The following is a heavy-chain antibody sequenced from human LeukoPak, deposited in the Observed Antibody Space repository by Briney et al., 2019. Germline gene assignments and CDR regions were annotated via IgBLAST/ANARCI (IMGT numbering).Heavy chain of an antibody. CDR2: IYSGGST. J-gene: IGHJ4*02. CDR3: ARVIFGYGYVRETFDY. CDR1: GFTVSSNY. V-gene: IGHV3-53*01. D-gene: IGHD5-18*01. Sequence: TGGSLRLSCAASGFTVSSNYMSWVRQAPGKGLEWVSVIYSGGSTYYADSVKGRFTISRDNSKNTLYLQMNSLRAEDTAVYYCARVIFGYGYVRETFDYWGQGTLVTVSS.